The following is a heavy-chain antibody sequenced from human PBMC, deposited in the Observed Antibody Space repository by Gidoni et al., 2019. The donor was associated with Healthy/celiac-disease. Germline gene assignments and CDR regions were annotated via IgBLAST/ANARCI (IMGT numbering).Heavy chain of an antibody. V-gene: IGHV4-61*02. Sequence: QVQLQESGPGLVKPSQTLSLTCTVSGGSISSGSYYWSWIRQPAGKGLEWIGRIYTSGSTNYNPSLKSRVTISVDTSKNQFSLKLSSVTAADTAVYYCARTPGGRWLFFDYWGQGTLVTVSS. CDR2: IYTSGST. CDR3: ARTPGGRWLFFDY. D-gene: IGHD3-22*01. J-gene: IGHJ4*02. CDR1: GGSISSGSYY.